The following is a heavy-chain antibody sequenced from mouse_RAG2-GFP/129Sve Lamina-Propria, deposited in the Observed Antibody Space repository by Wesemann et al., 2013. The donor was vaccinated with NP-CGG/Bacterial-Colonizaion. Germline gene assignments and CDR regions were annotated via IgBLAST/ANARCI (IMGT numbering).Heavy chain of an antibody. CDR2: NGGT. V-gene: IGHV1-26*01. D-gene: IGHD1-1*01. CDR3: ARDYGSSYAMDY. Sequence: NGGTGYNQKFKSKATLTVDKSSSTAYMELHSLTSEDSAVYYCARDYGSSYAMDYWGQGTSVHRLL. J-gene: IGHJ4*01.